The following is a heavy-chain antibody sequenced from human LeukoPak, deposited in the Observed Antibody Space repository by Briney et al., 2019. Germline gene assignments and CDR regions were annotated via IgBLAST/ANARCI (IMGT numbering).Heavy chain of an antibody. CDR2: IIPIFGTA. CDR1: GGAFSSYA. J-gene: IGHJ6*03. D-gene: IGHD3-10*01. Sequence: SVKVSCKASGGAFSSYAISWVRQAPGQGLEWMGGIIPIFGTANYAQKFQGRVTITADESTSTAYMELSSLRSEDTAVYYCATSACRRGVMSYYYYMDVWGKGTTVTVSS. V-gene: IGHV1-69*13. CDR3: ATSACRRGVMSYYYYMDV.